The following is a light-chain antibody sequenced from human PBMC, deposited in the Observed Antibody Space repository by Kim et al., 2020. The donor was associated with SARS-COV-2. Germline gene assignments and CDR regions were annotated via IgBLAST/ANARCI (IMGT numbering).Light chain of an antibody. Sequence: SVSPGERATHSGRASQSVSSNLAWYQQKPGQAPRLLIYGASTRATGIPARFSGSGSGTEFTLTISSLQSEDFAVYYCQQYNNWPYTFGQGTKLEI. CDR2: GAS. J-gene: IGKJ2*01. V-gene: IGKV3-15*01. CDR3: QQYNNWPYT. CDR1: QSVSSN.